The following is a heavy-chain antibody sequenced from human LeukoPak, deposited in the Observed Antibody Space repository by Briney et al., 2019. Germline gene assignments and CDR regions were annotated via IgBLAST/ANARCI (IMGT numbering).Heavy chain of an antibody. CDR2: INPNSGSK. Sequence: GASLTVSCKASGYTFTSCDITWVRQSAGQGLEWRGWINPNSGSKGFAPKFRGRVTMTTDTSINTAYMELSSLTSGDTAVYFCARVSDGSDYYYYMDVWGEGTTVTVSS. V-gene: IGHV1-8*01. J-gene: IGHJ6*03. CDR3: ARVSDGSDYYYYMDV. D-gene: IGHD1-14*01. CDR1: GYTFTSCD.